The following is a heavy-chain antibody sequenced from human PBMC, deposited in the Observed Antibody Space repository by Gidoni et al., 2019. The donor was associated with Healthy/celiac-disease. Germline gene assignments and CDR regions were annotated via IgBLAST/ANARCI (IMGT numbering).Heavy chain of an antibody. Sequence: QVQLVESGGGLVKPGGSLRLSCSASGFTFSDYYMSWIRQAPGKGLEWVSYISSSSSYTNYADSVEGRFTSSRDNAQNSLYLQMNSLRAEDTAGYYGARADIGVVPAAMPYYYGMDVWGQGTTVTVSS. CDR3: ARADIGVVPAAMPYYYGMDV. CDR2: ISSSSSYT. D-gene: IGHD2-2*01. J-gene: IGHJ6*02. V-gene: IGHV3-11*06. CDR1: GFTFSDYY.